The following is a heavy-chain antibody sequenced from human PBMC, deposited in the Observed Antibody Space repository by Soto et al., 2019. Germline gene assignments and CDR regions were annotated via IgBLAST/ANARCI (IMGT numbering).Heavy chain of an antibody. Sequence: PGGSLRLSCEASGFTFSRYGMHWVRQAPGMGLEWVAVISWDGLAQYYGDSVKGRFTISRDNSQSTLYLQMNSLRTEDTAIYYCAKETIQVRGPNYFDYWGQGVLVTVSS. D-gene: IGHD2-21*01. V-gene: IGHV3-30*18. CDR2: ISWDGLAQ. CDR1: GFTFSRYG. J-gene: IGHJ4*02. CDR3: AKETIQVRGPNYFDY.